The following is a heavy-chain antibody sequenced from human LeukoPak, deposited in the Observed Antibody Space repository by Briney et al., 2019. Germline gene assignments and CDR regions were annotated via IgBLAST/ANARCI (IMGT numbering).Heavy chain of an antibody. CDR2: INHSGST. Sequence: PSETLSLTCAVYGGSFSGYYWSWIRQPPEKGLEWIGEINHSGSTNYNPSLKSRVTISVDTSKNQFSLKPSSVTAADTAVYYCARVGYCTNGVCSRFDYWGQGTLVTVSS. D-gene: IGHD2-8*01. J-gene: IGHJ4*02. V-gene: IGHV4-34*01. CDR1: GGSFSGYY. CDR3: ARVGYCTNGVCSRFDY.